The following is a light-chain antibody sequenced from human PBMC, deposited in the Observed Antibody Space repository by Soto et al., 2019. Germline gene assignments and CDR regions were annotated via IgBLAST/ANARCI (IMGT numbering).Light chain of an antibody. CDR1: QSISSW. CDR3: QQYNSYWT. J-gene: IGKJ1*01. Sequence: DIQMTQSPSTLSASVGDRVTITCRASQSISSWLAGYQQKPGKAPQLLIYDASSLESGVPSRFSGSGSGTEFPLTISSLQPDDFATYYCQQYNSYWTFGQGTKVEIK. CDR2: DAS. V-gene: IGKV1-5*01.